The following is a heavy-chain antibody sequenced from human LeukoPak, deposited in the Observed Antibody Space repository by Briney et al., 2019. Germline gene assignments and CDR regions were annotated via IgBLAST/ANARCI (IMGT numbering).Heavy chain of an antibody. Sequence: PGGSLRLSCAASGFTFSSYSMSWVRQAPGKGLEWVSIIYSGDRTDYADSVKGRFTISRDNSKNTLYLQMNSLRAEDTAVYYCARDGVQRVRGLMFHFGMDVWGQGTTVTVSS. D-gene: IGHD3-10*01. V-gene: IGHV3-66*01. CDR3: ARDGVQRVRGLMFHFGMDV. J-gene: IGHJ6*02. CDR1: GFTFSSYS. CDR2: IYSGDRT.